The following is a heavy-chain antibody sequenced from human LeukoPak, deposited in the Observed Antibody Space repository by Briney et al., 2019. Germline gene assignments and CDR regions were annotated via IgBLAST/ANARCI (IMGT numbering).Heavy chain of an antibody. V-gene: IGHV3-30*18. D-gene: IGHD1-7*01. Sequence: PGGSLRLSCAASGFTFSSYGMHWVRQAPGKGLEWVAVISHDGNNKYYADSVKGRFTISRDNSKNTLYLQMNSLRAEDTAVYYCAKAAGTGTNWFDPWGQGTLVTVSS. CDR3: AKAAGTGTNWFDP. CDR1: GFTFSSYG. J-gene: IGHJ5*02. CDR2: ISHDGNNK.